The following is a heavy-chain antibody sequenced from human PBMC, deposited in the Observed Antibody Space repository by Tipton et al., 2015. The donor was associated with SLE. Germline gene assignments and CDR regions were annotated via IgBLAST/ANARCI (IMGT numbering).Heavy chain of an antibody. D-gene: IGHD1-1*01. CDR2: IYNSGSI. CDR3: ARGLDTTGLFNWFAP. Sequence: TLSLTCTVSGVSISSHYWSWIRQPPGKGLEWIGFIYNSGSINYNPSLKSRVTISVDTSKNQFSLKLRSVTAADTALYYCARGLDTTGLFNWFAPWGQGTPVTVSS. J-gene: IGHJ5*02. CDR1: GVSISSHY. V-gene: IGHV4-59*11.